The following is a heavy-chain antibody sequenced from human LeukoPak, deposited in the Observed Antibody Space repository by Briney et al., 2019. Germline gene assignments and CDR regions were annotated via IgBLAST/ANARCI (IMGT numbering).Heavy chain of an antibody. J-gene: IGHJ4*02. Sequence: GVSLRLSCAASGVTFSSYGMHWVRQGPGKGLEWVAVIWYDGSNKYYADSVKGRFTISRDNSKNTLYLQMNSLRAEDTAVYYCARRKGVYGSGKTQPLDYWGQGTLVTVSS. V-gene: IGHV3-33*01. CDR1: GVTFSSYG. D-gene: IGHD3-10*01. CDR2: IWYDGSNK. CDR3: ARRKGVYGSGKTQPLDY.